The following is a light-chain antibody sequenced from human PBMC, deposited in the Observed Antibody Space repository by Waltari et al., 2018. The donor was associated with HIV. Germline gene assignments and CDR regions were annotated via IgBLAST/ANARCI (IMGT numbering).Light chain of an antibody. J-gene: IGKJ2*01. V-gene: IGKV3-20*01. CDR2: GAN. CDR3: QQYGSSPPEYT. Sequence: EIVLTQSPGTLSLSPGERATLSCRASQSISTYLAWYQQKPGQAPRLLIYGANIRATGIPDRVRGSGSGTDFTLTISRLEPDDFAVYYCQQYGSSPPEYTFGQGTNLEIK. CDR1: QSISTY.